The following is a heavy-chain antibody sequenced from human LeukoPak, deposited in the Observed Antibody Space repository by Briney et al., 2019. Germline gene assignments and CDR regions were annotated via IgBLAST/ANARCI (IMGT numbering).Heavy chain of an antibody. D-gene: IGHD2-21*01. CDR1: GFTFSSYW. CDR3: ATGSGLWSPDY. CDR2: INTDGIDT. V-gene: IGHV3-74*01. J-gene: IGHJ4*02. Sequence: GGSLRLSCAASGFTFSSYWMHWVRQAPGKGLVWVSRINTDGIDTSYADSVKGRFTISRDNAKNRLYVQMHSLRAEDTAVYFCATGSGLWSPDYWGQGTLVTVSS.